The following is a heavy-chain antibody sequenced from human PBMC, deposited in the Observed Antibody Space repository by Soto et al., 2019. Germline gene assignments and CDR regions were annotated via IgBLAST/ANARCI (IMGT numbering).Heavy chain of an antibody. CDR1: GFIVSSNY. V-gene: IGHV3-66*01. CDR2: IYSGSTT. Sequence: EVQLVESGGGLVQPGGSLRLSCAASGFIVSSNYMTWVRHAPGKGLEWVSVIYSGSTTYYAASVKGRFTISTDNSKNTLYLQMNSLRVEDTAVYYCTRGGVPAPGGPPWYWGQGTLVTVSS. D-gene: IGHD6-13*01. CDR3: TRGGVPAPGGPPWY. J-gene: IGHJ4*02.